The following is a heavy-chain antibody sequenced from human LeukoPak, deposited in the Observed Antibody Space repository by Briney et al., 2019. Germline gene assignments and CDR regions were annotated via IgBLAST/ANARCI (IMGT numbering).Heavy chain of an antibody. J-gene: IGHJ4*02. CDR1: GGSISGYY. D-gene: IGHD3-16*01. Sequence: SETLSLTCTVSGGSISGYYWSWIRQSPGKGLEWIGYIYYSGSTNYNPSLKSRVTISVDTSKNQFSLKLSSVTAADTAVYYCARVGAHPNFDYWGQGTLVTVSS. V-gene: IGHV4-59*12. CDR3: ARVGAHPNFDY. CDR2: IYYSGST.